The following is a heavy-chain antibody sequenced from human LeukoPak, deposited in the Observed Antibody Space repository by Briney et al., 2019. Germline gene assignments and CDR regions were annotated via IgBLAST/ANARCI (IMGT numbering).Heavy chain of an antibody. J-gene: IGHJ4*02. D-gene: IGHD3-22*01. CDR1: GFTFSNYE. V-gene: IGHV3-48*03. Sequence: QPGGSLRLSCAVSGFTFSNYEMNWVRQAPGKGLEWLSYINCSGSTIYYADSVKGRFTMSRDNAKNALYLQMNSLRGEDTAVYYCARHGGSGYLEYYFDYWGQGTLVTVSS. CDR3: ARHGGSGYLEYYFDY. CDR2: INCSGSTI.